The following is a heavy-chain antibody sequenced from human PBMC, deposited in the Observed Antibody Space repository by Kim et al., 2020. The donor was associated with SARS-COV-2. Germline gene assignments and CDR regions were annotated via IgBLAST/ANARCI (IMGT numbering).Heavy chain of an antibody. D-gene: IGHD1-1*01. Sequence: GGSLRLSCAASGLSFSDSYMNWVRQAPGKGLEWLSFISTRGESIFYADSVEGRFTISRDNANNSLYLQMNYLRDEDTAVYYCARSGNGDNAFGIWGQG. CDR2: ISTRGESI. V-gene: IGHV3-11*01. CDR3: ARSGNGDNAFGI. CDR1: GLSFSDSY. J-gene: IGHJ4*02.